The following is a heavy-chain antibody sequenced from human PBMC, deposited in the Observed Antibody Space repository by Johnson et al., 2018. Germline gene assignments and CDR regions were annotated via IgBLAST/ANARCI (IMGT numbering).Heavy chain of an antibody. CDR3: ARVNYNWNDVGAFDI. CDR1: GFTFSSYG. V-gene: IGHV3-30*03. J-gene: IGHJ3*02. CDR2: ISYDGSNK. D-gene: IGHD1-1*01. Sequence: QVQLVESGGGVVQPGRSLRLSCAASGFTFSSYGMHWVRQAPGKGLEWVAVISYDGSNKYYADSVKGRFTISRDNSKNTLYLQMNSLRAEETAVDCCARVNYNWNDVGAFDIWGQGTMVTVSS.